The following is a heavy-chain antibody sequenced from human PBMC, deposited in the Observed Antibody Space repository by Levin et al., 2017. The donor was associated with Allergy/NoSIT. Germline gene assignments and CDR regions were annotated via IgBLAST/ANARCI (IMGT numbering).Heavy chain of an antibody. V-gene: IGHV1-2*02. J-gene: IGHJ4*02. CDR2: INPNSGGT. Sequence: ASVKVSCKASGYTFTGNYMHWVRQAPGQGLEWMGWINPNSGGTNFAQKFQGRVTMTRDTSISTAYMDLSRLTSDDTAVYYCAKDAAPTSTGYSVHFDSWGQGTLVTVSS. CDR3: AKDAAPTSTGYSVHFDS. CDR1: GYTFTGNY. D-gene: IGHD6-13*01.